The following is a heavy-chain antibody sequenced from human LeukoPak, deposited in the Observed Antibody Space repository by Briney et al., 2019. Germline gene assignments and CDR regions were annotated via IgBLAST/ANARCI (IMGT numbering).Heavy chain of an antibody. V-gene: IGHV4-30-4*08. Sequence: SETLSLTCTVSGGSISSGDYYWSWIRQPPGKGLEWIGYIYYSGSTYYNPSLKSRVTISVDTSKNQFSLKLSSVTAADTAVYYCARVRYNWNSPFDYWGQGTLVTVSS. D-gene: IGHD1-20*01. J-gene: IGHJ4*02. CDR2: IYYSGST. CDR1: GGSISSGDYY. CDR3: ARVRYNWNSPFDY.